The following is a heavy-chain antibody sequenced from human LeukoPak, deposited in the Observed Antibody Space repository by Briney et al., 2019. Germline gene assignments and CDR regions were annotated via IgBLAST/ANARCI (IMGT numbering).Heavy chain of an antibody. J-gene: IGHJ4*02. D-gene: IGHD3-22*01. Sequence: ASVKVSCKASGGTFSSYAISWVRQAPGQGLEWMGRIIPILGIANYAQKFQGRVTITADNSTSTAYMELSSLRSEDTAVYYCARDLTYYYDSSGYSDYWGQGTLVTVSS. CDR2: IIPILGIA. V-gene: IGHV1-69*04. CDR3: ARDLTYYYDSSGYSDY. CDR1: GGTFSSYA.